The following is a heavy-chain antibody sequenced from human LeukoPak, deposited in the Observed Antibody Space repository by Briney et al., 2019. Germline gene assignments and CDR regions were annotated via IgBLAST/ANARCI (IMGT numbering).Heavy chain of an antibody. CDR2: INPSGGST. D-gene: IGHD4-17*01. V-gene: IGHV1-46*01. Sequence: GASVKVSCKASGYTFTSYYMHWVRQAPGQGLEWMGIINPSGGSTSYAQKFQGRVTMTRDTSTSTVYMELSSLRSEDTAVYYCASQRLRRDWFDPWGQRTLVTVSS. J-gene: IGHJ5*02. CDR3: ASQRLRRDWFDP. CDR1: GYTFTSYY.